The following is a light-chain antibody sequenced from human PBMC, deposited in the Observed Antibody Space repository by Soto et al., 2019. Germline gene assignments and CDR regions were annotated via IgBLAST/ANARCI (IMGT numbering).Light chain of an antibody. Sequence: DIQMTQSPSSLSGSVGDRVTITCRASQTISSWLAWYQQKPGKAPKLLIYKASTLKSGVPSRFSGSGSGTDFTLTISRMEPEDFAVYYCQQYGNSLPDTFGQGTRLEIK. J-gene: IGKJ5*01. CDR1: QTISSW. CDR3: QQYGNSLPDT. CDR2: KAS. V-gene: IGKV1-5*03.